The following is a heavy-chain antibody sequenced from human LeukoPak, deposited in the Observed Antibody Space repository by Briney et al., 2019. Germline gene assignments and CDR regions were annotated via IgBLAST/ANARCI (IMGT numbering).Heavy chain of an antibody. CDR3: ASVGYSGYDSNIDY. Sequence: PSQTLSLTCTVSGGSISSGGYYWSWIRQPPGKGLEWIGYIYHSGSTYYNPSLKSRVTISVDRSKNQFSLKLSSVTAADTAVYYCASVGYSGYDSNIDYWGQGTLVTVSS. CDR2: IYHSGST. V-gene: IGHV4-30-2*01. D-gene: IGHD5-12*01. J-gene: IGHJ4*02. CDR1: GGSISSGGYY.